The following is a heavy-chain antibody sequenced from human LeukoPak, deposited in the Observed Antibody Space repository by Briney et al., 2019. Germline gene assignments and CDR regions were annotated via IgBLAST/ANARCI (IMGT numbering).Heavy chain of an antibody. J-gene: IGHJ6*03. D-gene: IGHD3-10*01. CDR3: ARVSKNMVRGIYYYYMDV. V-gene: IGHV3-21*01. CDR1: GLTFSSYS. CDR2: ISSNGNYI. Sequence: GGSLRLSCASSGLTFSSYSMNWVRQAPGKGLEWVSTISSNGNYIRYADSVKGRFTISRDNAKNTLYLQMGSLRAEDMAVYYCARVSKNMVRGIYYYYMDVWGKGTTVTISS.